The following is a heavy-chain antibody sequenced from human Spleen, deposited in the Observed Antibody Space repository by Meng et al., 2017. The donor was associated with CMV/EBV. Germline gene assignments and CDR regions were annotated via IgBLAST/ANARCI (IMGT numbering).Heavy chain of an antibody. CDR1: GCNYRSYA. V-gene: IGHV3-23*03. D-gene: IGHD6-19*01. Sequence: LSCAASGCNYRSYAMSWVRQAQGKGLEWVSVIYSGGSRTYYADSVKGRFTISRDNSKNTLYLQMNSLRAEDTAIYYCAKGYVAADGYWGQGTLVTVSS. J-gene: IGHJ4*02. CDR3: AKGYVAADGY. CDR2: IYSGGSRT.